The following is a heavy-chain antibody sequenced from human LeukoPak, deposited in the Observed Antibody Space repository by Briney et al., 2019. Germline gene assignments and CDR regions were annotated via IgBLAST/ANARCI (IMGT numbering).Heavy chain of an antibody. Sequence: SGTLSLTCAVYGGSFSGYYWSWIRQPPGKGLEWIGYIYYSGSTNYNPSLKSRVTISVDTSKNQFSLKLSSVTAADTAVYYCARELDPWGQGTLVTVSS. CDR1: GGSFSGYY. CDR2: IYYSGST. J-gene: IGHJ5*02. V-gene: IGHV4-59*01. CDR3: ARELDP.